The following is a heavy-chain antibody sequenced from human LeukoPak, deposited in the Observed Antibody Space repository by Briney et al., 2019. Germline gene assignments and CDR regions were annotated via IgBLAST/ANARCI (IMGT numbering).Heavy chain of an antibody. D-gene: IGHD2/OR15-2a*01. CDR2: ISNDGNKK. J-gene: IGHJ4*02. CDR1: GFPFSTYA. Sequence: GRSLRLSCAASGFPFSTYAMHWVRQAPGKGLEWVALISNDGNKKYYADSVKGRYTVSRDNSKNTLYLQMNSLRTEDTAVYYCARDPFHLLILFDHWGQGTLVTVSS. CDR3: ARDPFHLLILFDH. V-gene: IGHV3-30-3*01.